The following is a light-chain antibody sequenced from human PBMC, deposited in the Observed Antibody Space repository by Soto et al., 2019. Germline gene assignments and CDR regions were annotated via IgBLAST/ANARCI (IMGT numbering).Light chain of an antibody. J-gene: IGKJ1*01. CDR3: QQYNSYPWT. CDR2: KAS. V-gene: IGKV1-5*03. Sequence: DIQMTQSPSTLSASVGDRVTITCRASQSISTWLAWYQQKPGKAPILLIYKASNLESGVPPRFSRSGSGIEFTLTISSLQPDDFAAYYCQQYNSYPWTFGQGTKVEIK. CDR1: QSISTW.